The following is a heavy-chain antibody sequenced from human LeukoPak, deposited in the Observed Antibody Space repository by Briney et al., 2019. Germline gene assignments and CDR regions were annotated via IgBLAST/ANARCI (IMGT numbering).Heavy chain of an antibody. CDR1: GFTFDDYG. D-gene: IGHD6-13*01. J-gene: IGHJ5*02. CDR3: ASSSSSWLGWFDP. V-gene: IGHV3-20*04. Sequence: GGSLRLSCAASGFTFDDYGMSWVRQAPGKGLEWVSGINWNGGSTGYADSVKGRFTISRDNAKNSLYLQMNSLRAEDSALYYCASSSSSWLGWFDPWGQGTLVTVSS. CDR2: INWNGGST.